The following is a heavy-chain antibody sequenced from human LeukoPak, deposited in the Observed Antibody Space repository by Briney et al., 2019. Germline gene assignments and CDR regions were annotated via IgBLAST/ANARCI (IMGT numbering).Heavy chain of an antibody. D-gene: IGHD3-16*01. CDR2: INYSGST. V-gene: IGHV4-39*01. CDR3: ARGYAY. CDR1: GGSIIGSTSY. Sequence: KASETLSLTCTVSGGSIIGSTSYWGWIRQPPGKGLDWIGIINYSGSTYYNPSLRSRVTISVDTSKNQFSLKLNSVTASDTAVYYCARGYAYWGQGTLVTVSS. J-gene: IGHJ4*02.